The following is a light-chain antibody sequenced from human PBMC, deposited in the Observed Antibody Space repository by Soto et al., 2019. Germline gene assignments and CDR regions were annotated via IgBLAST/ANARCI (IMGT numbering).Light chain of an antibody. CDR1: SSDVGGYNY. CDR3: CSYAGNRVV. V-gene: IGLV2-11*01. CDR2: DVS. Sequence: QSALTQPRSVSGSPGQSVTFSCTGTSSDVGGYNYVSWYQQHPGKAPKLMIYDVSKRPSGVPDRFSGSKSGNTASLTISGLQAEDEADYYCCSYAGNRVVFGGGTQLTVL. J-gene: IGLJ2*01.